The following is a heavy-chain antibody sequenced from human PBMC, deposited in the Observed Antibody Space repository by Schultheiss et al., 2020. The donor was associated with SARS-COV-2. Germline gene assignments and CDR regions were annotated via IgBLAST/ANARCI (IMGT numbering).Heavy chain of an antibody. J-gene: IGHJ6*02. D-gene: IGHD6-13*01. Sequence: GGSLRLSCAASGFRFNDSGMHWVRQAPGKGLECVAVISYDGRNKYYADSVKGRFTISRDNAKNTLYLQMNSLTVEDTAVYYCASHNRSNWFDDWGQGTTVTVSS. CDR3: ASHNRSNWFDD. CDR1: GFRFNDSG. V-gene: IGHV3-30*03. CDR2: ISYDGRNK.